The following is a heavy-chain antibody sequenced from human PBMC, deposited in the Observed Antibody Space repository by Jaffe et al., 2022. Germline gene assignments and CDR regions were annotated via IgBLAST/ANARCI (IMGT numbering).Heavy chain of an antibody. CDR2: IYYSGST. J-gene: IGHJ5*02. CDR1: GGSISSYY. D-gene: IGHD2-15*01. CDR3: ARDGAYCSGGSCYSGVSSGWFDP. V-gene: IGHV4-59*01. Sequence: QVQLQESGPGLVKPSETLSLTCTVSGGSISSYYWSWIRQPPGKGLEWIGYIYYSGSTNYNPSLKSRVTISVDTSKNQFSLKLSSVTAADTAVYYCARDGAYCSGGSCYSGVSSGWFDPWGQGTLVTVSS.